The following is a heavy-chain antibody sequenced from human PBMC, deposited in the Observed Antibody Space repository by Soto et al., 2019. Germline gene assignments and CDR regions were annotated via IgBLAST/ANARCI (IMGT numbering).Heavy chain of an antibody. CDR2: IHDSGGT. CDR3: ASGEIGDTIFGVPTVAYYYGLDV. J-gene: IGHJ6*02. D-gene: IGHD3-3*01. V-gene: IGHV4-61*01. Sequence: PSETLSLTCTVSGISVLSGTYYGSWIRQPSGQGLEWIGYIHDSGGTKYNPSLKNRVTISVDTSKNQFSLKLTSVTAADTGVYYCASGEIGDTIFGVPTVAYYYGLDVWGQGTTVTVSS. CDR1: GISVLSGTYY.